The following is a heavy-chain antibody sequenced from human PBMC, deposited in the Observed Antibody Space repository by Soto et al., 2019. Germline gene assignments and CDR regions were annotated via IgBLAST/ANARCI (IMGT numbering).Heavy chain of an antibody. Sequence: ASVKVSCKASGGTFSSYAISWVRQAPGQGLEWMGGIIPIFGTANYAQKFQGRVTITADESTSTAYMELSSLRYEDTAVYYCATSSCIAAPTDYCRQGTLVTVSS. CDR1: GGTFSSYA. V-gene: IGHV1-69*13. J-gene: IGHJ4*02. D-gene: IGHD6-13*01. CDR3: ATSSCIAAPTDY. CDR2: IIPIFGTA.